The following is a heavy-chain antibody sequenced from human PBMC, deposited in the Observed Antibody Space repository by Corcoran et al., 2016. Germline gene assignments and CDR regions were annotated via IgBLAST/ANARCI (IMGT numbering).Heavy chain of an antibody. CDR1: GFTFSSYG. CDR2: IFYDGSNE. CDR3: ARGHSSSWSGESYNWFDP. Sequence: QVHLVESGGGVVQPGRSLRLSCVASGFTFSSYGMHWVRQAPGKGLEWVAVIFYDGSNEYYADSVKGRFTISRENFKNTLYLQMNSLRAEDTAVYYCARGHSSSWSGESYNWFDPWGQGTLVTVSS. J-gene: IGHJ5*02. D-gene: IGHD6-13*01. V-gene: IGHV3-33*01.